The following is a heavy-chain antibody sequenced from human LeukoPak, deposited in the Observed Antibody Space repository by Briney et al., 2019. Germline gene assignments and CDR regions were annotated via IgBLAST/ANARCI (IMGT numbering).Heavy chain of an antibody. CDR2: INHSGSS. CDR1: GGSISSSSYY. J-gene: IGHJ4*02. Sequence: SETLSLTCTVSGGSISSSSYYWGWIRQPPGKGLEWIGEINHSGSSNYNPSLKSRVTISVDTSKNQFSLKLSSVTAADTAVYYCAGLVAAANYDTVTNGYWGQGTLVTVSS. D-gene: IGHD6-13*01. V-gene: IGHV4-39*07. CDR3: AGLVAAANYDTVTNGY.